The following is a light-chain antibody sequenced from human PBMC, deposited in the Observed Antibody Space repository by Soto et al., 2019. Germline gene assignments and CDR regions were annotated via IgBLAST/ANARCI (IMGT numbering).Light chain of an antibody. CDR3: QQYNNWPHT. Sequence: EVVLTQSPGTLSLSPGERATLSCRASRNINGNYLGWYQLKRGQAPRLLIYGTSTRATGIPDRFSGSGSGTDFTLTISRLEPEDFAVYYCQQYNNWPHTFGQGTKLEIK. J-gene: IGKJ2*01. CDR1: RNINGNY. CDR2: GTS. V-gene: IGKV3-20*01.